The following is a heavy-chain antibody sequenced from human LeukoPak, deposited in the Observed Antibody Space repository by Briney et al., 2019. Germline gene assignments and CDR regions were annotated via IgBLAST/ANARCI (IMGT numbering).Heavy chain of an antibody. V-gene: IGHV3-21*01. J-gene: IGHJ6*03. Sequence: GGSLRLSCAASGFTFSSFAMTWVRQAPGKGLEWVSSISSSSRYIYYADSVKGRFTISRDNAKNSLYLQMNSLRAEDTAVYYCARGNRDCSSTSCPRAYYYYYMDVWGKGTTVTVSS. CDR2: ISSSSRYI. D-gene: IGHD2-2*01. CDR1: GFTFSSFA. CDR3: ARGNRDCSSTSCPRAYYYYYMDV.